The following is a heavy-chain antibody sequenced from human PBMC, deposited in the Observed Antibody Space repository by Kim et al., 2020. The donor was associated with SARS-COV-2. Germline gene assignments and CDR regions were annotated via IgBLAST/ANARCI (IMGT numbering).Heavy chain of an antibody. CDR2: I. V-gene: IGHV3-21*01. D-gene: IGHD4-17*01. J-gene: IGHJ4*02. CDR3: AREDYGDYVSY. Sequence: IYYADSVKGRFTISRDNAKNSLYLQMNSLRAEDTAVYYCAREDYGDYVSYWGQGTLVTVSS.